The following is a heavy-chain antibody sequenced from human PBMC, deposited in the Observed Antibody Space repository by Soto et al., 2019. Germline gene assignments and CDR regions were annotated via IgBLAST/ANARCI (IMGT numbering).Heavy chain of an antibody. V-gene: IGHV4-34*01. CDR3: ARGRIERYCSGGSCYSGYYFDY. Sequence: KPSETLSLTCAVYGGSFSGYYWSWIRQPPGKGLEWIGEINHSGSTNYNPSLKSRVTISVDTSKNQFSLKLSSVTAADTAVYYCARGRIERYCSGGSCYSGYYFDYWGQGTLVTVSS. CDR1: GGSFSGYY. J-gene: IGHJ4*02. D-gene: IGHD2-15*01. CDR2: INHSGST.